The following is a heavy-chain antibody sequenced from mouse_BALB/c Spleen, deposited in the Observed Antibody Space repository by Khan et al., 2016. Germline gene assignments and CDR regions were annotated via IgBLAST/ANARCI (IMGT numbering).Heavy chain of an antibody. V-gene: IGHV2-9*02. J-gene: IGHJ3*01. CDR3: ARDDQDFDAWFAS. CDR2: IWAGGST. CDR1: GYSLTNSG. Sequence: QVQLKESGPGLVAPSQSLSITCTGSGYSLTNSGVHWVRQPPRKGLDWLGVIWAGGSTDYNSAIMSRRSITMDTTRNQVCLKMNSLQTDVPAMYYCARDDQDFDAWFASWGQGTLVTVSA.